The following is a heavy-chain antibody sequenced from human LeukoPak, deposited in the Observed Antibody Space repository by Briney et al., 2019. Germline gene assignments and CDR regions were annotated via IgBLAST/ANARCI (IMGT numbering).Heavy chain of an antibody. CDR1: GGSISSNF. V-gene: IGHV4-59*01. CDR2: ISYSGST. Sequence: SETLSLTCTVSGGSISSNFWSWIRQPPGKGLEWIGYISYSGSTNYNPSLKSRVTISVDTSKNQLSLRLSSVAAADTAVYYCASPYRSRWDYWGQGTLVIVSS. J-gene: IGHJ4*02. D-gene: IGHD6-19*01. CDR3: ASPYRSRWDY.